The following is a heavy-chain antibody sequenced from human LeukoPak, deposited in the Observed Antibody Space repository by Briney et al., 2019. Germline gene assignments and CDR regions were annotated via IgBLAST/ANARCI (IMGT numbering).Heavy chain of an antibody. Sequence: NSSETLSLTCAVSGGSISSSNWWSWVRQPSGQGLEWIGEIYYSGSTNYNPSLKSRVTISVDKSKNQFSLKLSSVTAADTAVYYCGRRVYSKWAMDVWGKGTTVTVSS. CDR2: IYYSGST. CDR3: GRRVYSKWAMDV. V-gene: IGHV4-4*02. J-gene: IGHJ6*03. D-gene: IGHD4-11*01. CDR1: GGSISSSNW.